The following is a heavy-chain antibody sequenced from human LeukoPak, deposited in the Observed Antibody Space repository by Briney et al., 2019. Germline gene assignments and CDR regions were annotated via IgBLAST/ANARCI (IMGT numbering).Heavy chain of an antibody. D-gene: IGHD2-15*01. J-gene: IGHJ4*02. Sequence: GGSLRLSCAASGFTFSSYAMSWVRQAPGKGLEWVSAISGSGGSTYYADSVKGRFTISRDNSKNTLYLEMNSLRPEDTAVYYCATQPCSGSSCYLGDWGRGTLVTVSS. CDR2: ISGSGGST. CDR1: GFTFSSYA. CDR3: ATQPCSGSSCYLGD. V-gene: IGHV3-23*01.